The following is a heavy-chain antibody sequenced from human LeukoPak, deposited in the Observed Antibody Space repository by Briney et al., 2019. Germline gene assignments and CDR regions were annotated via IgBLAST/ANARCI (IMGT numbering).Heavy chain of an antibody. CDR1: GGSISSGGYY. CDR2: IYYSGST. J-gene: IGHJ3*02. Sequence: SQTLSLTCTVSGGSISSGGYYWSWIRQHPGKGLEWIGYIYYSGSTYYNPSLKSRVTISVDTSKNQFSLKLSSVTAADTAVYYCASRSSIAVAAGVGAFDIWGQGTMVTVSS. V-gene: IGHV4-31*03. D-gene: IGHD6-19*01. CDR3: ASRSSIAVAAGVGAFDI.